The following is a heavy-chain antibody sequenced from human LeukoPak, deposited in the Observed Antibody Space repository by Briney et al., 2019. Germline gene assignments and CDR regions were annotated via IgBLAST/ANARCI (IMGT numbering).Heavy chain of an antibody. D-gene: IGHD3-16*01. CDR1: GFTFSSYW. V-gene: IGHV3-7*01. Sequence: GGSLGLSCAASGFTFSSYWMSWVRQAPGKGLEWVANIKQDGSEKYYVDSVKGQFTISRDNAKNSLYLQMNSLRAEDTAVYYCARARRGYYFDYWGQGTLVTVSS. CDR3: ARARRGYYFDY. J-gene: IGHJ4*02. CDR2: IKQDGSEK.